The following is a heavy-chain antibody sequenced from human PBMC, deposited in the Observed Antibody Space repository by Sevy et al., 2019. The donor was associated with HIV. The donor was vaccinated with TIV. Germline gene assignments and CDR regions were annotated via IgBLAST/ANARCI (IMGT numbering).Heavy chain of an antibody. J-gene: IGHJ6*02. D-gene: IGHD2-15*01. V-gene: IGHV7-4-1*02. CDR2: INTNTGNP. Sequence: ASVKVSCKASGYTFTSYAMNWVRQAPGQGLEWMGWINTNTGNPTYAQGFTGRFVFSLDTSVSTAYLQISSLKAEDTAWYYCARGDVVVVVAATLNYYYYGMDVWGQGTTVTVSS. CDR3: ARGDVVVVVAATLNYYYYGMDV. CDR1: GYTFTSYA.